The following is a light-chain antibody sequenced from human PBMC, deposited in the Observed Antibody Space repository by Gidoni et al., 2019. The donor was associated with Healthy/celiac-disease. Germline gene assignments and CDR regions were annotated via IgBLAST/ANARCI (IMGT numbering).Light chain of an antibody. V-gene: IGLV2-14*01. CDR1: SSDVGGYNY. CDR3: SSYTSSSTPYV. J-gene: IGLJ1*01. Sequence: QSALTQPASVSGSPGPSITISCTGTSSDVGGYNYVSWYQQHPGKAPKLMIYEVSTRPSGVSNRFSGSKSGNTASLTISGLQAEDEADYYCSSYTSSSTPYVFGTGTKVTV. CDR2: EVS.